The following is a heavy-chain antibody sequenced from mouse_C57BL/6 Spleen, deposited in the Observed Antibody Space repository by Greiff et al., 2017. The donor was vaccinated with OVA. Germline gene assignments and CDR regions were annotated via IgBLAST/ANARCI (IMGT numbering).Heavy chain of an antibody. CDR1: GFTFSDYG. CDR3: ARRDGYYYFDY. V-gene: IGHV5-17*01. Sequence: EVKVEESGGGLVKPGGSLKLSCAASGFTFSDYGMHWVRQAPEKGLEWVAYISSGSSTNYYADTVKGRFTISRDNAKNTLFLQMTSLRSEDTAMYYCARRDGYYYFDYWGQGTTLTVSS. CDR2: ISSGSSTN. J-gene: IGHJ2*01. D-gene: IGHD2-3*01.